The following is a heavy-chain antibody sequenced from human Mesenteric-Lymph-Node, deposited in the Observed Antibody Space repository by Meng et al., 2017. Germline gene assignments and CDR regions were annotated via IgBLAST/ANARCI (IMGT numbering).Heavy chain of an antibody. CDR2: ISSSSSYI. J-gene: IGHJ4*02. CDR1: GFTFSSYS. Sequence: EVQLVESGGGLVKPGGSLRRAGAASGFTFSSYSMNGVRQAPGKGLEWVSSISSSSSYIYYADSVKGRFTISRDNAKNSLYLQMNSLRAEDTAVYYCARNVRLRDGYNSDYWGQGTLVTVSS. CDR3: ARNVRLRDGYNSDY. V-gene: IGHV3-21*01. D-gene: IGHD5-24*01.